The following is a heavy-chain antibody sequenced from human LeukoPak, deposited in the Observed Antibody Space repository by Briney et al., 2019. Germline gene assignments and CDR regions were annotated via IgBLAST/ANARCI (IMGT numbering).Heavy chain of an antibody. J-gene: IGHJ4*02. D-gene: IGHD1-1*01. CDR3: AKGIPGTGLDY. Sequence: GGSLRLSCAASGFAFSSYAMSWLRRAPGKGLEWVSGITASGDTTYYADSVKGRFTISRDNSRNTLFLQMNSLRAEDTAVYYCAKGIPGTGLDYWGQGTLVTVSS. CDR2: ITASGDTT. CDR1: GFAFSSYA. V-gene: IGHV3-23*01.